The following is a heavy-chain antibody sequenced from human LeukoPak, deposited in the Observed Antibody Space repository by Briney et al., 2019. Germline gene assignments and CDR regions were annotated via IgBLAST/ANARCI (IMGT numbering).Heavy chain of an antibody. V-gene: IGHV5-51*01. CDR1: GYSFTTYW. CDR3: ARHSGSCSTDY. CDR2: IYPGDSET. J-gene: IGHJ4*02. D-gene: IGHD1-26*01. Sequence: GESLKISCKGSGYSFTTYWIGWVRQMPGKGLEWMGIIYPGDSETRYSPSFQGQVTISADKSISTAYLQWSSLKASDTAIYYCARHSGSCSTDYWGQGTLVTVSS.